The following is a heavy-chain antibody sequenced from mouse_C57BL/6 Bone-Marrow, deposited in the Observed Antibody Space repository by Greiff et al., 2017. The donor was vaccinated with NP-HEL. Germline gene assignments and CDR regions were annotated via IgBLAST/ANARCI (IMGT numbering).Heavy chain of an antibody. CDR2: INPDSSTI. D-gene: IGHD1-1*01. CDR3: ARPEYYYGSSYWYFDV. J-gene: IGHJ1*03. Sequence: EVKLQESGGGLVQPGGSLKLSCAASGIDFSRYWMSWVRRAPGKGLEWIGEINPDSSTINYAPSLKDKFIISRDNAKNTLYLQMSKVRSEDTALYYCARPEYYYGSSYWYFDVWGTGTTVTVSS. V-gene: IGHV4-1*01. CDR1: GIDFSRYW.